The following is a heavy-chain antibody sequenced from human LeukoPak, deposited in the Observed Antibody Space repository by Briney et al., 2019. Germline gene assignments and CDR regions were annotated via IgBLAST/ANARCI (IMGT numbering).Heavy chain of an antibody. D-gene: IGHD5-18*01. CDR3: ASGAAAMADY. CDR2: ISSSSSYI. CDR1: GFTFSSYS. J-gene: IGHJ4*02. V-gene: IGHV3-21*01. Sequence: PGGSLRLSCAASGFTFSSYSMNWVRQAPGKGPEWVSSISSSSSYIYYADSVKGRFTISRDNAKNSLYLQMNSLRAEDTAVYYCASGAAAMADYWGQGTLVTVSS.